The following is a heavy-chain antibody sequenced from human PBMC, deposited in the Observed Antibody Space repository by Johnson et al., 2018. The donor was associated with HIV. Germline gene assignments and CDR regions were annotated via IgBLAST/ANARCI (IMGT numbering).Heavy chain of an antibody. Sequence: VHLVESGGGVVQPGGSLRLSCAASGFTFSSYGMHWVRQAPGKGLEWVAFIRYDGSNKYYADSVKGRFTISRDNSKNTLYLQMHSLRAEDTAVYYCAKGPYSSSWYGVAFDIWGQGTMVTVSS. CDR2: IRYDGSNK. J-gene: IGHJ3*02. CDR1: GFTFSSYG. V-gene: IGHV3-30*02. CDR3: AKGPYSSSWYGVAFDI. D-gene: IGHD6-13*01.